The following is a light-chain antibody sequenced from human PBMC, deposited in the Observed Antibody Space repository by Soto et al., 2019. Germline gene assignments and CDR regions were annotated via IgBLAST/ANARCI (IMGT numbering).Light chain of an antibody. CDR3: HQYHNWPPYT. V-gene: IGKV3-15*01. CDR2: DAS. Sequence: EIVMTQSPATLSVSPGERATLSCRASQSVSSNLAWYQQKPGQAPRLLIYDASTRAIGIAARFSGSGSGTEFTLTISSLQSEDFAVYYYHQYHNWPPYTFGQGTRLEIK. J-gene: IGKJ5*01. CDR1: QSVSSN.